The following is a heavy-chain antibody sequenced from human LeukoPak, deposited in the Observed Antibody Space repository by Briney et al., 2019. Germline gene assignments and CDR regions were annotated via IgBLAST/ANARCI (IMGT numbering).Heavy chain of an antibody. CDR2: IDYSGST. D-gene: IGHD7-27*01. CDR1: GGSISSLY. J-gene: IGHJ4*02. Sequence: PSETLSLTCTVSGGSISSLYWSWIRQPPGKGLEWIGYIDYSGSTNYNPSLKSRVTISVDTSKNQFSLKLSYVTAADTAVYFCARESSWGNFDYWGQGTLVTVSS. CDR3: ARESSWGNFDY. V-gene: IGHV4-59*11.